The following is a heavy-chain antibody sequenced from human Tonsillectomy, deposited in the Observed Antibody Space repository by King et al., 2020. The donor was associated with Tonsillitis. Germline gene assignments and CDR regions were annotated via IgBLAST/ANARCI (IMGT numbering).Heavy chain of an antibody. D-gene: IGHD3-16*01. Sequence: VQLVESGGGLVQPGGSLRLSCAASGFTFSSYAMSWVRQAPGKGLEWVSVISGSGGSTYYADYVKGRFTISRDNSKNTLYLQMNSLRAEDTAVYYCANGGTPGPDWFDPWGQGTLVTVSS. CDR2: ISGSGGST. V-gene: IGHV3-23*04. J-gene: IGHJ5*02. CDR3: ANGGTPGPDWFDP. CDR1: GFTFSSYA.